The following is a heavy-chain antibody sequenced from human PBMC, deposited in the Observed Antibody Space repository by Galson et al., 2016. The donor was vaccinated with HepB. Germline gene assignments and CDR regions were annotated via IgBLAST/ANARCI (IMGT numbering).Heavy chain of an antibody. Sequence: SVKVSCKASGNTFTSYYIHWVRQAPGQGLEWMGIINPSGRSTTYAQKFQGRVTMTRDTSTSTVYMELSSLRSEDTAVYYCARDWAYCNVDCYHPADYFDYWGPGTLVTVSS. CDR3: ARDWAYCNVDCYHPADYFDY. V-gene: IGHV1-46*01. CDR1: GNTFTSYY. CDR2: INPSGRST. J-gene: IGHJ4*02. D-gene: IGHD2-21*02.